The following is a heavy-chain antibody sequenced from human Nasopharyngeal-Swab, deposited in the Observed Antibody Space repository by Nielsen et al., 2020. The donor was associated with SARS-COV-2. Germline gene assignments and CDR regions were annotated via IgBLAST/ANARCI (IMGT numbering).Heavy chain of an antibody. J-gene: IGHJ6*02. CDR3: ARIPRAGYYDSSGQGPYYYGMDV. CDR2: INPSGGST. D-gene: IGHD3-22*01. Sequence: ASVKVSCKASGYTFTSYYMHWVRQAPGQGLEWMGIINPSGGSTSYAQKFQGRVTMTRDTSTSTVYMELRSLRSDDTAVYYCARIPRAGYYDSSGQGPYYYGMDVWGQGTTVTVSS. CDR1: GYTFTSYY. V-gene: IGHV1-46*01.